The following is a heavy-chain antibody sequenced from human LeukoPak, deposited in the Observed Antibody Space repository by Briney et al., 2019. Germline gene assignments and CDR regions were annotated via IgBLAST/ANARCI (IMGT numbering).Heavy chain of an antibody. D-gene: IGHD6-13*01. J-gene: IGHJ4*02. CDR2: ISTYSGNT. CDR3: ARDPLYSSSWYVVPDY. V-gene: IGHV1-18*01. CDR1: GYTFTSYG. Sequence: ASVKVSCKASGYTFTSYGISWVRQAPGQGLEWMGWISTYSGNTNYAQKLQGRVTMTTDTSTSTAYMELRSLRSDDTAVYYCARDPLYSSSWYVVPDYWGQGTLVIVSS.